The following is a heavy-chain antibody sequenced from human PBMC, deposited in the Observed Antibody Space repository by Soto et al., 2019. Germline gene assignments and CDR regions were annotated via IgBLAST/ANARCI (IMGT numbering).Heavy chain of an antibody. Sequence: QLQLQESGPGLVKPSETLSLTCGVSGGSISSSSPYWGWIRQPPGKGLQWIGNIYYTGITYFNLSLKSRVTISVDTSKKQFFLKLTSVTAADTAVYYCATGYGSSWYDYWGQGTLVTVAS. CDR3: ATGYGSSWYDY. V-gene: IGHV4-39*01. J-gene: IGHJ4*02. CDR1: GGSISSSSPY. CDR2: IYYTGIT. D-gene: IGHD6-13*01.